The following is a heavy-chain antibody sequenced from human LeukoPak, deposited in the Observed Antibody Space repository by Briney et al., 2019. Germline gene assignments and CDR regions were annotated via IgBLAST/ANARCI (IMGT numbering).Heavy chain of an antibody. CDR1: GFTFSSYA. CDR2: ISYDGSNK. D-gene: IGHD6-19*01. Sequence: GGSLRLSCAASGFTFSSYAMHWVRQAPGKGLEWVAVISYDGSNKYYADSVKGRFTISRDNSKNTLYLQMNSLRAEDTAVYYCARRVAVAANYFDSWVQGTLVTVSS. J-gene: IGHJ4*02. V-gene: IGHV3-30*04. CDR3: ARRVAVAANYFDS.